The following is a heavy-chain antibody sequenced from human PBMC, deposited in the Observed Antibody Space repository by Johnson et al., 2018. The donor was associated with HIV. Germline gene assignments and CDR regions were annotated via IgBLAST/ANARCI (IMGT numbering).Heavy chain of an antibody. Sequence: QVLLVESGGGLVKPGGSLRLSCAASAFTFSDYYMTWMRQAPGKGLEWVSYISSSGSTIYYADSVKGRFTISRDNAKNSLYLQMNSLGAEYTAVYLCARIPGSGWEHGGFDIWGQGTMVPVSS. V-gene: IGHV3-11*04. CDR2: ISSSGSTI. J-gene: IGHJ3*02. CDR1: AFTFSDYY. D-gene: IGHD6-19*01. CDR3: ARIPGSGWEHGGFDI.